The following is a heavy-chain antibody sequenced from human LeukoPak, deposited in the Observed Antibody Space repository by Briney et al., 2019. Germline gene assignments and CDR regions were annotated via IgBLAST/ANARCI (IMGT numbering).Heavy chain of an antibody. D-gene: IGHD6-13*01. CDR1: GFTFSDYY. Sequence: PGGSLRLSCAASGFTFSDYYMSWIRQAPGKGLEWVSYISSSGSTIYYADSVKGRFTISRDNAKNSLYLQMNSLRAEDTAVYYCASFAAAAGDAFDIWGQGTMSPSLQ. CDR2: ISSSGSTI. V-gene: IGHV3-11*04. J-gene: IGHJ3*02. CDR3: ASFAAAAGDAFDI.